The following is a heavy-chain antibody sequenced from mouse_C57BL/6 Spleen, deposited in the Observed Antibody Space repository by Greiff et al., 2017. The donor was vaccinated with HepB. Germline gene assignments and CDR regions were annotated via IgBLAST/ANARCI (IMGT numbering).Heavy chain of an antibody. D-gene: IGHD2-4*01. CDR3: ARGYDYDEGAWFAY. V-gene: IGHV5-2*01. CDR1: EYEFPSHD. CDR2: INSDGGST. J-gene: IGHJ3*01. Sequence: VQLKESGGGLVQPGESLKLSCESNEYEFPSHDMSWVRKTPEKRLELVAAINSDGGSTYYPDTMERRFIISRDNTKKTLYLQMSSLRSEDTALYYCARGYDYDEGAWFAYWGQGTLVTVSA.